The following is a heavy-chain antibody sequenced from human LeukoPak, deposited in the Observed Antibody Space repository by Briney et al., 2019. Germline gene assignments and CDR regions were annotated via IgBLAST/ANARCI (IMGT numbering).Heavy chain of an antibody. CDR1: GGSISSSNW. V-gene: IGHV4-4*02. D-gene: IGHD2-15*01. CDR2: IYHSGST. CDR3: ARANIVVVVAATQYYYYMDV. J-gene: IGHJ6*03. Sequence: SETLSLTCAVSGGSISSSNWWSWVRQPPGKGLEWIGEIYHSGSTNYNPSLKSRVTISVDTSKNQFSLKLSSVTAADTAVYYCARANIVVVVAATQYYYYMDVWGKGTTVTVSS.